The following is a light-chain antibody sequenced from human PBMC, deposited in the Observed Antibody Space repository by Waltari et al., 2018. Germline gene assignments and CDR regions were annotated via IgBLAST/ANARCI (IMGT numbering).Light chain of an antibody. CDR1: SSDVGFYNY. V-gene: IGLV2-14*01. J-gene: IGLJ3*02. CDR3: NSYAGSSSWV. Sequence: QSALTQPASVSGSPGQSITISCTGTSSDVGFYNYVSWYQQHPGKAPKLMIYDVSEPPSGVSNRFSGSKSGNTASLTISGLHAEDEADYYCNSYAGSSSWVFGGGTKLTVL. CDR2: DVS.